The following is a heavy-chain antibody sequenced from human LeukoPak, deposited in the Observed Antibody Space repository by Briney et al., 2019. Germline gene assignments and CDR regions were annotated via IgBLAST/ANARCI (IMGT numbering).Heavy chain of an antibody. Sequence: PGGSLRLSCAASGFTFSSYGMNWVRQAPGKGLEWVSAISGSGGSTYYADSVKGRFTISRDNSKNTLYLQMNSLRAEDTAVYYCAVVVVAATGYWGQGTLVTVSS. CDR2: ISGSGGST. V-gene: IGHV3-23*01. CDR3: AVVVVAATGY. D-gene: IGHD2-15*01. CDR1: GFTFSSYG. J-gene: IGHJ4*02.